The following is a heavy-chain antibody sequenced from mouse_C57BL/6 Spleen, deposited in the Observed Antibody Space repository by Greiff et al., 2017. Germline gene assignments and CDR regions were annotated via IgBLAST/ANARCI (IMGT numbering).Heavy chain of an antibody. V-gene: IGHV1-64*01. D-gene: IGHD2-4*01. CDR2: IHPNSGST. CDR1: GYTFTSYW. CDR3: ARGAMITKAWFAD. Sequence: VQLQQPGAELVKPGASVKLSCKASGYTFTSYWMHWVKQRPGQGLEWIGMIHPNSGSTNYNQKFKGKSTLTVDKSSSTAYMQLSSLTSEDSAVYYCARGAMITKAWFADWGQGTLVTVSA. J-gene: IGHJ3*01.